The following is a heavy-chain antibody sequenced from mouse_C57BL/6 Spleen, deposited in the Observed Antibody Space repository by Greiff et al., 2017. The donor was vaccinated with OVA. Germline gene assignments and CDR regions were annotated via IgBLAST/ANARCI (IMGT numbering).Heavy chain of an antibody. Sequence: QVHVKQPGAELVRPGSSVKLSCKASGYTFTSYWMHWVKQRPIQGLEWIGNIDPSDSETHYNQKFKDKATLTVDKSSSTAYMQLSSLTSEDSAVYYCARRRGIYEAWFAYWGQGTLVTVSA. CDR2: IDPSDSET. CDR1: GYTFTSYW. V-gene: IGHV1-52*01. CDR3: ARRRGIYEAWFAY. D-gene: IGHD2-3*01. J-gene: IGHJ3*01.